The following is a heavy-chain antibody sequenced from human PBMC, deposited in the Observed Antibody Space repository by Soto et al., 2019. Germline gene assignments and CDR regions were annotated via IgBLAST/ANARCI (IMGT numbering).Heavy chain of an antibody. D-gene: IGHD3-22*01. J-gene: IGHJ6*02. CDR2: ISGYNGNT. V-gene: IGHV1-18*04. CDR3: ARDREYYYDSRGNYYYHYGMDV. CDR1: GYTFTNYG. Sequence: QVQLVESGAEVKKPGASVKVSCKASGYTFTNYGISWVRQAPGQGLEWMGWISGYNGNTKYAQKCQGRVTVTTDTPTNTAYMELRSLRSDDTAVYYCARDREYYYDSRGNYYYHYGMDVWGQGTTVTVS.